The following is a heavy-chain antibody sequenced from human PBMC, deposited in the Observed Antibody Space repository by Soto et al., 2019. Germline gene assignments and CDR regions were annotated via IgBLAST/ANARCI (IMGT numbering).Heavy chain of an antibody. Sequence: SETLSLTCAVSGGSIRSNNWWSWVRQPPGKGLEWIGEIFHSGSTNYNPSLKTRVTISVDKSKNQFSLELRRLRSDDTAVYYCARDGRNIYSSREVWDFDYWGQGTLVTVSS. D-gene: IGHD1-26*01. V-gene: IGHV4-4*02. J-gene: IGHJ4*02. CDR1: GGSIRSNNW. CDR3: ARDGRNIYSSREVWDFDY. CDR2: IFHSGST.